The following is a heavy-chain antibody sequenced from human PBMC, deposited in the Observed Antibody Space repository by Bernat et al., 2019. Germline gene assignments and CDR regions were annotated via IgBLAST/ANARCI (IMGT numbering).Heavy chain of an antibody. CDR2: IYYSGST. Sequence: QPQLQESGPGLVKPSETLSLTCTVSGGSISSSSYYWGWIRQPPGKGLEWIGSIYYSGSTYYNPSLKSRVTISVDTSKNQFSLKLSSVTAADTAVYYCAKDDYPGVRGVIIYYYYGMDVWGQGTTVTVSS. D-gene: IGHD3-10*01. CDR3: AKDDYPGVRGVIIYYYYGMDV. J-gene: IGHJ6*02. V-gene: IGHV4-39*02. CDR1: GGSISSSSYY.